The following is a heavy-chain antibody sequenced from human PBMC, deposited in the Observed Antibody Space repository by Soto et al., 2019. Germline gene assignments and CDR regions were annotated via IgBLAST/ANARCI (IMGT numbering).Heavy chain of an antibody. CDR3: AKYDGSGSYYQGAYYYYYYGMDV. D-gene: IGHD3-10*01. V-gene: IGHV3-23*01. CDR1: GFTFSSYA. J-gene: IGHJ6*02. CDR2: ISDNGGTT. Sequence: EVQLLESGGGLVQPGGSLRLSCAASGFTFSSYAMSWVRQVPGKGLEWVSSISDNGGTTYSADSGKGRVTISRDNSKNTLYLQMNSLRVEDTAVYYCAKYDGSGSYYQGAYYYYYYGMDVWGQGTTVTVSS.